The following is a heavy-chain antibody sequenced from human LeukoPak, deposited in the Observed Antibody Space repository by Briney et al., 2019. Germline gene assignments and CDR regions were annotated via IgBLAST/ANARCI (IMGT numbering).Heavy chain of an antibody. V-gene: IGHV3-74*01. CDR1: GFTFNSYW. D-gene: IGHD2-15*01. J-gene: IGHJ4*02. CDR3: ARDQCSGANWQVALDY. Sequence: GGTLRLSCAASGFTFNSYWMHWVRQAPGKGVVSVSRIDNAGSRTFYADSVKGRFTISRDNAKNTLYLQMHNLRAEDTGVYYCARDQCSGANWQVALDYWGQGTLVTVSS. CDR2: IDNAGSRT.